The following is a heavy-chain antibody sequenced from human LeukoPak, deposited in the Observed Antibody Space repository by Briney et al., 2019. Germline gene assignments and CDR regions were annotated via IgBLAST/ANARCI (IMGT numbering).Heavy chain of an antibody. V-gene: IGHV4-30-4*01. CDR1: GGSISSGDYY. CDR3: ARDLSGYSYLDY. J-gene: IGHJ4*02. Sequence: SGTLSLTCTVSGGSISSGDYYCSWIRQPPGKGLEWIGYIYYSGSTYYNPSLKSRVTISVDTSQNQFSLKLDSVTAADTAVYYCARDLSGYSYLDYWGQGTLVTVSS. CDR2: IYYSGST. D-gene: IGHD5-18*01.